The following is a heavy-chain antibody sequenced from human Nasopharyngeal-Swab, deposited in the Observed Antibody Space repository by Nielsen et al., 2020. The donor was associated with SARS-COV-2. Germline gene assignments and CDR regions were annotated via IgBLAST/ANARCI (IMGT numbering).Heavy chain of an antibody. V-gene: IGHV4-4*02. CDR3: ARVVMVRGLSYYYYMDV. D-gene: IGHD3-10*01. Sequence: VRQAPGKGLEWIGEIYQSGNTNYNPSLKSRVSISLDKSKNQFSLNLSSVTAADTAVYYCARVVMVRGLSYYYYMDVWGKGTTVTVSS. J-gene: IGHJ6*03. CDR2: IYQSGNT.